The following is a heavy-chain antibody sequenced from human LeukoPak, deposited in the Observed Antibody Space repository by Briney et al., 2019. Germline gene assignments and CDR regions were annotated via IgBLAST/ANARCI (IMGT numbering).Heavy chain of an antibody. CDR3: AELGIRRMGGV. Sequence: GGSLTLSCAVSGFTFSSYEMNWLRQAPGKGLEWVSYISCSGSTIYYAAPEKRRFTISRDNDKNLLYLQMNSLSAEDTAVYYCAELGIRRMGGVWGKGTPVTISS. J-gene: IGHJ6*04. CDR1: GFTFSSYE. CDR2: ISCSGSTI. D-gene: IGHD3-3*02. V-gene: IGHV3-48*03.